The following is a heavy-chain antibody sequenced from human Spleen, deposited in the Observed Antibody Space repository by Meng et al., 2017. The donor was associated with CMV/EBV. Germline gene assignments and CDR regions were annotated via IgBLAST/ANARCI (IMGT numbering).Heavy chain of an antibody. V-gene: IGHV3-53*01. Sequence: GGSLRLSCAASGFIVSSDNMNWVRQSPGKGLEWVSILYIDGSTSYAASVKGRFTISRDISKNTLNLQMNNLRDEDTAIYYCARDHLAGVHAFDIWGQGTMVTVS. J-gene: IGHJ3*02. D-gene: IGHD2-8*01. CDR1: GFIVSSDN. CDR3: ARDHLAGVHAFDI. CDR2: LYIDGST.